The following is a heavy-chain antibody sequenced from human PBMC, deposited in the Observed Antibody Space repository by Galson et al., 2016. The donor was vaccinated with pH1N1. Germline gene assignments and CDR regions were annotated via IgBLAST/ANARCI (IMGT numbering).Heavy chain of an antibody. CDR1: GGSFSDYY. V-gene: IGHV4-34*01. Sequence: ETLSLTCTVYGGSFSDYYWSWIRQPPGKGLEWIGEVNPSGSTIYNPSLNSRAIISADTSRNQFSLKLTSVTAADTAVYFCARVDFGGKLGDWGQGTQVTVSS. CDR3: ARVDFGGKLGD. D-gene: IGHD3-10*01. J-gene: IGHJ4*02. CDR2: VNPSGST.